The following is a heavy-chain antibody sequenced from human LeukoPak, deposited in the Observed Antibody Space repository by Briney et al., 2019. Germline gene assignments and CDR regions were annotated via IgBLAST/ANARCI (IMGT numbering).Heavy chain of an antibody. CDR3: TTSYVVVVAATRRFDY. J-gene: IGHJ4*02. CDR1: GFTFSNAW. CDR2: IKSKTDGGTT. V-gene: IGHV3-15*01. D-gene: IGHD2-15*01. Sequence: GGSLRLSCAASGFTFSNAWMSWVRQAPGKGLEWVGRIKSKTDGGTTDYAAPVKGRFTISRDDSKNTLYLQMNSLKTEDTAVYYCTTSYVVVVAATRRFDYWGQGTLVTVSS.